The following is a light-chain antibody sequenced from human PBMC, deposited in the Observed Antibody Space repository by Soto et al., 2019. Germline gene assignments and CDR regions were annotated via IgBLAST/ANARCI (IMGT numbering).Light chain of an antibody. Sequence: QSALTQPASVSGSPVQSITISCTGTSSDVGSYNLVSWYQQHPGKAPKLMIYEGSKRPSGVSNRFSGSKSGNTASLTISGLQAEDEADYYCCSYAGSTLEVFGGGTKLTVL. J-gene: IGLJ2*01. CDR2: EGS. CDR1: SSDVGSYNL. V-gene: IGLV2-23*01. CDR3: CSYAGSTLEV.